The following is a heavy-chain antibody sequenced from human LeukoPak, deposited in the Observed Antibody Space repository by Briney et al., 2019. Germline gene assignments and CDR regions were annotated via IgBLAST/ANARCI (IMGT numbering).Heavy chain of an antibody. CDR2: ISYDGSNK. Sequence: PGGSLRLSCAASGFTFSSYAMHWVPQAPGKGLEWVAVISYDGSNKYYADSVKGRFTISRDNSKNTLYLQMNSLRAEDTAVYYCARSRITMIVVVTYFDYWGQGTLVTVSS. D-gene: IGHD3-22*01. CDR3: ARSRITMIVVVTYFDY. J-gene: IGHJ4*02. V-gene: IGHV3-30-3*01. CDR1: GFTFSSYA.